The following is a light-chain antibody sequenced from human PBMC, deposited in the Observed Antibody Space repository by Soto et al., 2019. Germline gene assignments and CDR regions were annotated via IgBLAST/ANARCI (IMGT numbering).Light chain of an antibody. CDR2: EGS. Sequence: QSALTQPASVSGSPGQSITISCTGTSSDVGSYNLVSWYQHHPGKAPKLMIYEGSKRPSGVSNRFSGSKSGNTASLTISGLQAEDEADYYCCSYAGSRGLVFGGGTKLTVL. CDR1: SSDVGSYNL. V-gene: IGLV2-23*01. J-gene: IGLJ2*01. CDR3: CSYAGSRGLV.